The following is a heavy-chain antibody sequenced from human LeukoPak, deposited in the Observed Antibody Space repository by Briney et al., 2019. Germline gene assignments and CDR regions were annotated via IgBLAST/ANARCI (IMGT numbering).Heavy chain of an antibody. CDR2: INPSGAGT. CDR3: ARVRIKHLEEDY. V-gene: IGHV1-46*01. D-gene: IGHD3-3*01. J-gene: IGHJ4*02. CDR1: GYTFRSYY. Sequence: ASVKVSCKASGYTFRSYYMHWVRQAPGQGLEWMGIINPSGAGTSYAQKFQGRVTMTTDTSTSTAYMELRSLRSDDTAVYYCARVRIKHLEEDYWGQGTLVTVSS.